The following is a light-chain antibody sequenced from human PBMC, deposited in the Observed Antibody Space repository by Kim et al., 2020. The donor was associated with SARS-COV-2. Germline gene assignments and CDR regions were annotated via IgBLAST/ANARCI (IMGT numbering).Light chain of an antibody. CDR1: QGISSY. J-gene: IGKJ3*01. Sequence: DIQLTQSPSFLYASVGDRVTITCRASQGISSYLAWYQQKPGKAPKLLIYAASTLQSGVPSRFSGSGSGTEFTLTISSLQPEDFATYYCQQLNSSGFTFGPGTKVDIK. CDR2: AAS. V-gene: IGKV1-9*01. CDR3: QQLNSSGFT.